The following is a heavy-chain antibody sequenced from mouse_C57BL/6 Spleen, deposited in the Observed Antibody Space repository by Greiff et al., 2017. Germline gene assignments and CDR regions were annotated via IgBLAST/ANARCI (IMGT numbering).Heavy chain of an antibody. D-gene: IGHD1-1*01. V-gene: IGHV1-7*01. CDR2: INPSSGYT. CDR1: GYTFTSYW. Sequence: QVHVKQSGAELAKPGASVKLSCKASGYTFTSYWMHWVKQRPGQGLEWIGYINPSSGYTKYNQKFKDKATLTADKSSSTAYMQLSSLTYEDSAVYYCAREGVITTVVAPGDFDYWGQGTTLTVSS. CDR3: AREGVITTVVAPGDFDY. J-gene: IGHJ2*01.